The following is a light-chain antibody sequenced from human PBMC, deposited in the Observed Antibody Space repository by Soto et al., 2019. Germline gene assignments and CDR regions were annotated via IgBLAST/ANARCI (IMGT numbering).Light chain of an antibody. CDR2: GAF. V-gene: IGKV3-15*01. J-gene: IGKJ1*01. Sequence: EIVMTQSPVTLSVSPGERVTLSCRASQSVNSNLAWYQQKPGQAPSLLIYGAFTRATGIPARFSGTGSGTEFTLTISSLQSEDFALYYCQQYNDWPLTFGQGTKVDIK. CDR1: QSVNSN. CDR3: QQYNDWPLT.